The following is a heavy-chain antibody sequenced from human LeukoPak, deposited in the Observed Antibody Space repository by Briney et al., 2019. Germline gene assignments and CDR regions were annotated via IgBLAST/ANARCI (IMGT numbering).Heavy chain of an antibody. D-gene: IGHD3-3*01. V-gene: IGHV1-69*04. CDR2: IIPIFGIA. J-gene: IGHJ5*02. CDR3: AREGTIFHNWFDP. CDR1: GYTFTSYG. Sequence: ASVKVSCKASGYTFTSYGISWVRQAPGQGLEWMGRIIPIFGIANYAQKFQGRVTITADKSTSTAYMELSSLRSEDTAVYYCAREGTIFHNWFDPWGQGTLVTVSS.